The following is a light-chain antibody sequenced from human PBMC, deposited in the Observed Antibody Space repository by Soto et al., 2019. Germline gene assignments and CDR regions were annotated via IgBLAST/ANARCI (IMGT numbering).Light chain of an antibody. CDR3: QQYNSYWT. Sequence: DIQMTQSPSTLSASVGDRVTISCRASQSFSSRLAGYQQKPGKAPKLLLFDASSLESSVLSRFSGSGSGTVITLTISSLQHDDFANYYCQQYNSYWTFGQGTKVEIK. CDR2: DAS. J-gene: IGKJ1*01. V-gene: IGKV1-5*01. CDR1: QSFSSR.